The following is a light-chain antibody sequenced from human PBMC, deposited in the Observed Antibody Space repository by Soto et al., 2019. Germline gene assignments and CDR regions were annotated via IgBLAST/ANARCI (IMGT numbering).Light chain of an antibody. CDR1: QNVGNN. CDR2: AAS. V-gene: IGKV3-11*01. J-gene: IGKJ2*02. Sequence: VLTQSPATLSLSPGESATLSCRASQNVGNNLAWYQQKSGQAPRLLIYAASDRATGVTARFSGRMSGTDFTLTISSLEPEDFATYFCQQRSRWPRGTFGRGTKLE. CDR3: QQRSRWPRGT.